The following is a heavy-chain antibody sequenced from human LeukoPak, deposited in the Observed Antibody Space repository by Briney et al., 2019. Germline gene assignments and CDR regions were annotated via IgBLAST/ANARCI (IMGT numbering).Heavy chain of an antibody. CDR1: GFTFSSYA. D-gene: IGHD6-19*01. V-gene: IGHV3-23*01. CDR2: ISGSGDST. CDR3: AKPGYSSGWPPVPSDC. Sequence: GGSLRLSCAASGFTFSSYAMSWVRQAPGKGLEWVSAISGSGDSTYYAHSVKGRFSISRDSSKNTLYLQLNILRADDTAVYYCAKPGYSSGWPPVPSDCWGQGTLVTVSS. J-gene: IGHJ4*02.